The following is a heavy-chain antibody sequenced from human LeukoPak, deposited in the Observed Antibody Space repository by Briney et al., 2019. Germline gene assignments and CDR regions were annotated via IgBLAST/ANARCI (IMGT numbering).Heavy chain of an antibody. CDR2: INPKTGKR. V-gene: IGHV1-2*02. CDR3: ARGTYYDSRGFSGVPLFDY. D-gene: IGHD3-22*01. CDR1: GYTFSGYY. Sequence: GSVTVSCMASGYTFSGYYMHWVRQAPGQGLEWMGWINPKTGKRTYAQNLAGRVTMSIDTSISTAYIEPNSLRTDDPAVHYRARGTYYDSRGFSGVPLFDYWGQRKLLTVSS. J-gene: IGHJ4*02.